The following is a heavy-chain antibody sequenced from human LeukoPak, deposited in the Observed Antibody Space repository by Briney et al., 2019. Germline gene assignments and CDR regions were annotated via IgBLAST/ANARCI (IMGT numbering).Heavy chain of an antibody. J-gene: IGHJ3*02. Sequence: SETLSLTCAVYGGSFSGYYWSWICQPPGKGLEWIGEINHSGSTNYNPSLKSRVTISVDTSKNQFSLKLSSVTAADTAVYYCARARFDGYNEGYPDAFDIWGQGTMVTVSS. CDR2: INHSGST. D-gene: IGHD5-24*01. CDR3: ARARFDGYNEGYPDAFDI. V-gene: IGHV4-34*01. CDR1: GGSFSGYY.